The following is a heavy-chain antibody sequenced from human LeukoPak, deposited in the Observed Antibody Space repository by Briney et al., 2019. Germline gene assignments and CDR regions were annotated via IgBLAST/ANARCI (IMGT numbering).Heavy chain of an antibody. Sequence: HPGGSLRLSCAASGFTFSSYGMHWVRQAPGKGLEWVAVISYDGSNKYYADSVKGRFTISRDNSKNTLYLQMNSLRAEDTAVYYCAKDRSGSYSQGLDYWGQGTLVTVSS. CDR2: ISYDGSNK. D-gene: IGHD1-26*01. V-gene: IGHV3-30*18. CDR1: GFTFSSYG. J-gene: IGHJ4*02. CDR3: AKDRSGSYSQGLDY.